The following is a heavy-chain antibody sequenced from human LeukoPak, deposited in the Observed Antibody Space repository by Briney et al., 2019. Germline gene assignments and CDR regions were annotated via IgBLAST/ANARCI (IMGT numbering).Heavy chain of an antibody. Sequence: PGGSLRLSCAASGFTFSSYEMNWVRQAPGKGLEWVSYISSSGSTIYYADSVKGRLTISRDNAKNSLYLQMNSLRAEDTAVYYCARESGRFNFDYWGQGTLVTVSS. CDR2: ISSSGSTI. CDR1: GFTFSSYE. CDR3: ARESGRFNFDY. J-gene: IGHJ4*02. V-gene: IGHV3-48*03. D-gene: IGHD1-26*01.